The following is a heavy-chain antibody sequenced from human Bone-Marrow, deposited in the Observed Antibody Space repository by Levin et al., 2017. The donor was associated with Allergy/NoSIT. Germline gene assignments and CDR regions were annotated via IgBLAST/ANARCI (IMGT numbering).Heavy chain of an antibody. CDR1: GFTFGDYG. J-gene: IGHJ4*02. Sequence: PGGSLRLSCTASGFTFGDYGVSWVRQAPGKGLEWVGFLRSKAYGGAPQYAASVQGRFTISRDDSASIAYLQMNSLKTEDTAVYFCSASSRYDFIFDYWGQGTLVTVSS. V-gene: IGHV3-49*04. CDR3: SASSRYDFIFDY. CDR2: LRSKAYGGAP. D-gene: IGHD5-12*01.